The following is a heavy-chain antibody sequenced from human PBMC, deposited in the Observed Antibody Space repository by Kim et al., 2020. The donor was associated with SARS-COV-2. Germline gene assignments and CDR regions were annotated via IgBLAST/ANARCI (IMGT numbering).Heavy chain of an antibody. CDR2: IYYSGST. D-gene: IGHD3-3*01. CDR1: GGSISSSSYY. J-gene: IGHJ3*02. V-gene: IGHV4-39*01. Sequence: SETLSLTCTVSGGSISSSSYYWGWIRQPPGKGLEWIGSIYYSGSTYYNPSLKSRVTISVDTSKNQFSLKLSSVTAADTAVYYCERHGDRRQYYDFWSGYYTDAFDIWGQGTMVTVSS. CDR3: ERHGDRRQYYDFWSGYYTDAFDI.